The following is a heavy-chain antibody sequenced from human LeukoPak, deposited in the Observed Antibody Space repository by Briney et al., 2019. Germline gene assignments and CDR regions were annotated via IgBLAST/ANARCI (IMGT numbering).Heavy chain of an antibody. CDR1: GGSFSGYY. J-gene: IGHJ5*02. V-gene: IGHV4-34*01. CDR2: INHSGST. D-gene: IGHD1-26*01. Sequence: SETLSLTCAVYGGSFSGYYWSWIRLPPGKGLEWIGEINHSGSTNYNPSLKSRVTISVDTSKNQFSLKLSSVTAADTAVYYCARGSSGSYFSWFDPWGQGTLVTVSS. CDR3: ARGSSGSYFSWFDP.